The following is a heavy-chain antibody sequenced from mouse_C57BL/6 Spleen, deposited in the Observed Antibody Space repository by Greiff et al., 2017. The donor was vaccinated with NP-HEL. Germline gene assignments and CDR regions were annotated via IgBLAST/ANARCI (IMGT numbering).Heavy chain of an antibody. J-gene: IGHJ4*01. CDR3: AATVAYAMDY. V-gene: IGHV1-54*01. D-gene: IGHD1-1*01. CDR1: GYAFTNYL. CDR2: INPGSGGT. Sequence: QVQLQQSGAELVRPGTSVKVSCKASGYAFTNYLIEWVKQRPGQGLEWIGVINPGSGGTNYNEKFKGKATLTADKSSSTAYMQLSSLTSEDSAVYFCAATVAYAMDYWGQGTSVTVSS.